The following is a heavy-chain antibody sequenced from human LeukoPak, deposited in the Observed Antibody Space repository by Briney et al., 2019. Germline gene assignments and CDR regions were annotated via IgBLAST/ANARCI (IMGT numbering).Heavy chain of an antibody. CDR2: HDWDDDK. V-gene: IGHV2-70*01. CDR3: ARMLGNYYDTSGSPALDY. Sequence: SGPALVKPQHPLSLTCNFSVFSLSTSRMCVSWIRQPPGKALEWHALHDWDDDKYFSTSLKTRLTISKDTSKNQVVLTMTNMDPVDTATYYCARMLGNYYDTSGSPALDYWGQGTLVTVSS. J-gene: IGHJ4*02. D-gene: IGHD3-22*01. CDR1: VFSLSTSRMC.